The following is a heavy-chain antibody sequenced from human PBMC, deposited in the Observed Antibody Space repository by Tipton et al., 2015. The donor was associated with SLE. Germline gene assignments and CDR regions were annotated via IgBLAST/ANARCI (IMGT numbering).Heavy chain of an antibody. CDR2: ISWNSGSI. D-gene: IGHD2-15*01. V-gene: IGHV3-9*01. Sequence: RSLRLSCAASGFTFSSYEMNWVRQAPGKGLEWVSGISWNSGSIGYADSVKGRFTISRDNAKNSLYLQMNSLRAEDTALYYCATARYCSGGSCYTFDYWGQGTLVTVSS. CDR1: GFTFSSYE. CDR3: ATARYCSGGSCYTFDY. J-gene: IGHJ4*02.